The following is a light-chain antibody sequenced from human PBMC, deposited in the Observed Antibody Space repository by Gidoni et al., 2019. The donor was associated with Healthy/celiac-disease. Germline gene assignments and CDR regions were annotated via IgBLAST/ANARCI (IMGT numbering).Light chain of an antibody. CDR2: DAS. V-gene: IGKV1-33*01. J-gene: IGKJ3*01. CDR1: QGISNY. CDR3: QQYDNTPLT. Sequence: DIQMTQSPSSLSASVGDRVTITCQASQGISNYLNWYQQKPGKAPKLLIYDASSLETGVPSRFRGSGSGTDFTFTISSLQPEDIATYYCQQYDNTPLTFGHGTKVDIK.